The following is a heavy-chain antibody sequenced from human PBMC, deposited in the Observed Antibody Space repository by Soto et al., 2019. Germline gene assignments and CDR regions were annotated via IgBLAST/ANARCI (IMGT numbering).Heavy chain of an antibody. J-gene: IGHJ1*01. CDR1: GFTFSSYS. Sequence: PGGSLRLSCAASGFTFSSYSMNWVRQAPGKGLEWVSHISSSGSAIYYADSVKGRFTISRDNAKNSLYLQMNTLRAEDTAVYYCGRYVSHIVVVLPSTLMFYDGGQGPLVTV. CDR3: GRYVSHIVVVLPSTLMFYD. D-gene: IGHD2-15*01. V-gene: IGHV3-48*01. CDR2: ISSSGSAI.